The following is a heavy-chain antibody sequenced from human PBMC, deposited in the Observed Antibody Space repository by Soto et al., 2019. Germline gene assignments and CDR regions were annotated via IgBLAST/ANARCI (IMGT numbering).Heavy chain of an antibody. CDR3: ARDVGGIADV. Sequence: QAQLVQSGAEVKKPGASVKVSCKASGYSFVGYNVSWVRQAPGQGLEWMGCIRPYNGDTNYAQKVQGRVTVTTDTSTSTAYMELRSVRSDDTAVYYCARDVGGIADVWGQGTPVTVS. V-gene: IGHV1-18*04. CDR1: GYSFVGYN. D-gene: IGHD6-13*01. J-gene: IGHJ6*02. CDR2: IRPYNGDT.